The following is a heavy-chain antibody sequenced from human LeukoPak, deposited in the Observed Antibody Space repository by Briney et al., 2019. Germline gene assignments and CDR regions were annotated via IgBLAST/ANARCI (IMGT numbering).Heavy chain of an antibody. CDR3: AREFTTNAFDI. D-gene: IGHD3-22*01. V-gene: IGHV4-59*01. Sequence: SETLSLTCTVSGGSISSYYWSWIRQPPGKGLEWIGYIYYSGSTNYNPSLKRRVTISVDTSKSQFSLKMSFVTAADTAVYYCAREFTTNAFDIWGQGTMVTVSS. J-gene: IGHJ3*02. CDR2: IYYSGST. CDR1: GGSISSYY.